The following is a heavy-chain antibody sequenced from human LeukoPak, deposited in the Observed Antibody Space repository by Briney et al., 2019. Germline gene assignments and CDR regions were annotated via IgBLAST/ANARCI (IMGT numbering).Heavy chain of an antibody. CDR2: IYHSGST. D-gene: IGHD6-13*01. CDR1: GGSISSGGYS. J-gene: IGHJ4*02. V-gene: IGHV4-30-2*01. Sequence: SETLSLTCAVSGGSISSGGYSWSWIRQPPGKGLEWIGYIYHSGSTYYNPSLKSRVTISVDRSKNQFSLKLSSVTAADTAVYYCARGGYSSSAEIPFDYWGQGTLVTVSS. CDR3: ARGGYSSSAEIPFDY.